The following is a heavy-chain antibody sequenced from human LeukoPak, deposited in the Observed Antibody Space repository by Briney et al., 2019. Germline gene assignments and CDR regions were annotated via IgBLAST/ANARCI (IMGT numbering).Heavy chain of an antibody. J-gene: IGHJ4*02. V-gene: IGHV3-74*01. Sequence: GGSLRVSCVASGFTFSGYWMDWVRQAPGRGLVWVSHISGEGSTTTYADSVKGRFTISRDNAKNTLYLQMNSLRAEDTAVYYCARDRRGHDYKYHDYGGQGTLVSVSS. CDR2: ISGEGSTT. D-gene: IGHD5-24*01. CDR1: GFTFSGYW. CDR3: ARDRRGHDYKYHDY.